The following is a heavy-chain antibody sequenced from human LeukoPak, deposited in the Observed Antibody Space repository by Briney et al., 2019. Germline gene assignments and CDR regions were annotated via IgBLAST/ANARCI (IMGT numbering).Heavy chain of an antibody. CDR2: IRYDGSNK. Sequence: PGGSLRLSCAVSGFTFSSYGMHWVRQAPGKGLEWVAFIRYDGSNKYYADSVKGRFTISRDNSKNTLYLQMNSLRAEDTAVYYCAKVGYYDSSGYYYYYYYYMDVWGKGTTVTVSS. CDR1: GFTFSSYG. V-gene: IGHV3-30*02. CDR3: AKVGYYDSSGYYYYYYYYMDV. D-gene: IGHD3-22*01. J-gene: IGHJ6*03.